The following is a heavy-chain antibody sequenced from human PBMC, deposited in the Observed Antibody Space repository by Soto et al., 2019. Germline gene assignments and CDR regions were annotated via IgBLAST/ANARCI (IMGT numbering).Heavy chain of an antibody. J-gene: IGHJ6*02. CDR3: AKDSMGDYYGMDV. V-gene: IGHV3-30*18. CDR2: ISFDGSKK. Sequence: GGSLRLSCAASGFTFSSFGMHWVRQAPGKGLEWVAVISFDGSKKYYADSVKGRFTISRDNSKDTLFLQMNSLRAEDTAVYYCAKDSMGDYYGMDVWGQGTTVTVSS. CDR1: GFTFSSFG.